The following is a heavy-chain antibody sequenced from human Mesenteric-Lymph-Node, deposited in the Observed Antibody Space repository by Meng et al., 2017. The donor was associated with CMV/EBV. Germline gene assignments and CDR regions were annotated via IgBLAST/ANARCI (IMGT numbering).Heavy chain of an antibody. D-gene: IGHD1-1*01. CDR1: GFTFSSYA. V-gene: IGHV3-23*01. J-gene: IGHJ4*02. CDR2: VSRTGGSD. CDR3: AKEAEGTFNY. Sequence: GESLKISCAASGFTFSSYAMSWGRQAPGKGLEWVSSVSRTGGSDYYADSVKGRFTISRDNSGNTLYLQMNSLRAEDTAVYYCAKEAEGTFNYWGQGVLVTVSS.